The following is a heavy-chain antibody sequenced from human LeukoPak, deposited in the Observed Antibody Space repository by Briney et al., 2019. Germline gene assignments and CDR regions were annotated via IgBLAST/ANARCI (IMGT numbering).Heavy chain of an antibody. J-gene: IGHJ3*02. CDR1: GFTFSSYW. Sequence: PGGSLRLSCAASGFTFSSYWMHWVRHAPGKGLVWVSRINSDGSSTSYADSVKGRFTISRDNAKNTLYLQMNSLRAEDTAVYYCASLYSSSWYAFDIWGQGTMVTVSS. CDR2: INSDGSST. V-gene: IGHV3-74*01. D-gene: IGHD6-13*01. CDR3: ASLYSSSWYAFDI.